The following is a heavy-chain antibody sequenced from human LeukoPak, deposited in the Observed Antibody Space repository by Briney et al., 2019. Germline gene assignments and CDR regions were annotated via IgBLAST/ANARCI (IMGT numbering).Heavy chain of an antibody. CDR2: ISGSGSTI. V-gene: IGHV3-48*03. CDR1: EFIFRTYE. D-gene: IGHD2-2*01. CDR3: ARGYYSASRIDY. Sequence: GGSLRLSCAASEFIFRTYEMNWVRQAPGKGLEWVSYISGSGSTIYYADSVKGRFTISRDNARNSLYLQMNSLRAGDTAVYYCARGYYSASRIDYWGQGALVTISS. J-gene: IGHJ4*02.